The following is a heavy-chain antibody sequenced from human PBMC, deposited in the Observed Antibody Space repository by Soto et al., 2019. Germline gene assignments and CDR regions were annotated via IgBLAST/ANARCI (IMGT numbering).Heavy chain of an antibody. CDR2: INAGNGNT. J-gene: IGHJ4*02. CDR3: ASLPKNSSGWPFDY. D-gene: IGHD6-19*01. CDR1: GYTFTSYA. V-gene: IGHV1-3*01. Sequence: QVQLVQSGAEVKKPRASVKVSCKASGYTFTSYAMHWVRQAPGQRLEWMGWINAGNGNTKYSQKFQGRVTITRDTSASTAYMELSSLRSEDTAVYYCASLPKNSSGWPFDYWGQGTLVTVSS.